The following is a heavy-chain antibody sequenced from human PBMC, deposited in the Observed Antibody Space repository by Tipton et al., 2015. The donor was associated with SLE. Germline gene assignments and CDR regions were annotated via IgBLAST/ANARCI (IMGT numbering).Heavy chain of an antibody. D-gene: IGHD6-19*01. CDR3: ARDPAVVGDNWFDP. Sequence: GSLRLSCAASGFTFSNYWMTWIRQTPEKGLEWVANIKEDGTEKYYVDSVEGRFIISRDNAKNSVFLLMNSLRAEDTAVYYCARDPAVVGDNWFDPWGQGTLVTVSS. J-gene: IGHJ5*02. CDR1: GFTFSNYW. V-gene: IGHV3-7*01. CDR2: IKEDGTEK.